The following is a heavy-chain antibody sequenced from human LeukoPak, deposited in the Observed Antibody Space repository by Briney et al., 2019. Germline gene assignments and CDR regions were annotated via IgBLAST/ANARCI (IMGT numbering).Heavy chain of an antibody. D-gene: IGHD6-13*01. V-gene: IGHV4-59*08. CDR3: ARGGYSTTWYMNFDY. J-gene: IGHJ4*02. CDR2: IYYSGST. CDR1: GDSISTYY. Sequence: SETLSLTCTVSGDSISTYYWSWIRQPPGKGLERIGYIYYSGSTNYNPSLKSRVTISVDTSKNQFSLKLNSVTAADTAVYYCARGGYSTTWYMNFDYWGQGTLVTVSS.